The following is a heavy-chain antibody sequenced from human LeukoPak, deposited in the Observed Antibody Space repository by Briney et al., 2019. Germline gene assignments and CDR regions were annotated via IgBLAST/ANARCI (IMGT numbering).Heavy chain of an antibody. V-gene: IGHV1-18*01. CDR1: GYTFTSYG. CDR3: ARDRVVRPKTSIDY. J-gene: IGHJ4*02. CDR2: ISAYNGNT. D-gene: IGHD3-10*01. Sequence: ASVTVSCTASGYTFTSYGISWVRQAPGQGLEWMGWISAYNGNTNYAQKLQGRVTMTTDTSTSTAYMELRSLRSDDTAVYYCARDRVVRPKTSIDYWGQGTLVTVSS.